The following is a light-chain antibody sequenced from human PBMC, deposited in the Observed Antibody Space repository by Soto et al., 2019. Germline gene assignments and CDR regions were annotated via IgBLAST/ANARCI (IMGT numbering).Light chain of an antibody. CDR3: QQYNSWLWT. CDR2: GAS. V-gene: IGKV3-15*01. J-gene: IGKJ1*01. CDR1: QSVSSK. Sequence: EIVMTQPPSTLSVSPGEGATLSCRASQSVSSKLAWYQQKPGQAPRLLIYGASTRATGIPARLSGSGSGTEFTLIISSLQSEDSAVYYCQQYNSWLWTFGQGTKVDI.